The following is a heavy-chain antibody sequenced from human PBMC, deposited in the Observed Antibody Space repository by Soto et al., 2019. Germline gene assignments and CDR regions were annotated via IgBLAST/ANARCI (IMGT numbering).Heavy chain of an antibody. D-gene: IGHD6-13*01. CDR2: IYYSGST. CDR3: ARVQSYSSSWLLGSNNIWFDP. Sequence: SETLSLTCTVSGGSISSYYWSWIRQPPGKGLEWIGYIYYSGSTNYNPSLKSRVTISVDTSKNQFSLKLSSVTAADTAVYYCARVQSYSSSWLLGSNNIWFDPWGQGTLVTVSS. J-gene: IGHJ5*02. V-gene: IGHV4-59*01. CDR1: GGSISSYY.